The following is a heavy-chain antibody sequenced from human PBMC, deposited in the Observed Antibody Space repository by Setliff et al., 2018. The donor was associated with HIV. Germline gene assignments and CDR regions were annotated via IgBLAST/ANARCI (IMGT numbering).Heavy chain of an antibody. CDR3: ARGTRAAAGFGAILYYYYYMDV. V-gene: IGHV4-34*01. CDR2: ISHTGST. J-gene: IGHJ6*03. Sequence: SETLSLTCAVYGGSFSGYYWSWIRQPPGKGLEWIGEISHTGSTNYNSSLKSRVTISVDTSKNQFSLKLSSVTAADTAVYYCARGTRAAAGFGAILYYYYYMDVWGKGTTVTVSS. D-gene: IGHD6-13*01. CDR1: GGSFSGYY.